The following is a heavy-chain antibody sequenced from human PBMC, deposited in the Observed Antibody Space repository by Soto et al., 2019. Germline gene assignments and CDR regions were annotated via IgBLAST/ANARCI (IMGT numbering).Heavy chain of an antibody. CDR2: INHSGST. Sequence: SETLSLTCAVYGGSFSGYYWNWIRQPPGKGLDWIGEINHSGSTNYNPSLKSRVTILVDTSKNQFSLKLTSVTAADTAVYYCASPMVRGIIDYWGQGTLVTVSS. D-gene: IGHD3-10*01. J-gene: IGHJ4*02. CDR1: GGSFSGYY. V-gene: IGHV4-34*01. CDR3: ASPMVRGIIDY.